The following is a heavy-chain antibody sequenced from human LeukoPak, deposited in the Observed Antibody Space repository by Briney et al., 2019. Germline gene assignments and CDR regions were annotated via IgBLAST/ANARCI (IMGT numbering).Heavy chain of an antibody. CDR1: GFTVSSNY. Sequence: GGSLRLSCAASGFTVSSNYMSWVLQAQGKGLEWVSVIYSGGSTYYADSVKGRFTISRDNSKNTVYLQINSLRAEDTAVYYCVAGDWGARDSFDLWGRGTMVTVSS. CDR2: IYSGGST. CDR3: VAGDWGARDSFDL. D-gene: IGHD2-21*02. J-gene: IGHJ3*01. V-gene: IGHV3-66*01.